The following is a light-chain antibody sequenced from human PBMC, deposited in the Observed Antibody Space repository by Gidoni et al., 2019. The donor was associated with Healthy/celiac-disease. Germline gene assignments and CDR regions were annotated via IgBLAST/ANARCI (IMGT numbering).Light chain of an antibody. CDR1: QSVSSN. V-gene: IGKV3-15*01. J-gene: IGKJ1*01. CDR2: GAS. CDR3: QLRGT. Sequence: EIVMTQSPDTLSVSPGERANLACSASQSVSSNFAWYQQKPGQAPRLLIYGASTRATGIPARFSGSGSGTEFTLTISSLQSEDFAVYYCQLRGTFGQGTKVEIK.